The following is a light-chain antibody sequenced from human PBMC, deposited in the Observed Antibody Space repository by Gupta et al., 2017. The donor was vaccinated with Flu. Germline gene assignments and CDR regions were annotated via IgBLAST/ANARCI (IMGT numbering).Light chain of an antibody. CDR1: QSVSSTY. J-gene: IGKJ1*01. CDR2: GAS. V-gene: IGKV3-20*01. CDR3: QQYGGSPRT. Sequence: ETVLTPSPRTLSLSPGERATLSCRTSQSVSSTYLAWYQQKPGQAPRLLIFGASSRATGIPDRFSGSGSGTDFALTISRLEPEDFAVYYCQQYGGSPRTFGPGTKVEIK.